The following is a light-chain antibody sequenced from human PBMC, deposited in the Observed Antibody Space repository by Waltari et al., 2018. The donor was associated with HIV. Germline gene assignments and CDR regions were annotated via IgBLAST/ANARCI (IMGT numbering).Light chain of an antibody. CDR2: DVS. Sequence: SALTQPASVSGSPGQSIAIPCTGTSSDIGAYNYVSCYQQYPGKAPKIMIYDVSNRPSGVPTRFSGSKSGNTASLTISGLQAEDEADYYCSSYTVPGTLFGTGTRVTVL. CDR1: SSDIGAYNY. J-gene: IGLJ1*01. CDR3: SSYTVPGTL. V-gene: IGLV2-14*01.